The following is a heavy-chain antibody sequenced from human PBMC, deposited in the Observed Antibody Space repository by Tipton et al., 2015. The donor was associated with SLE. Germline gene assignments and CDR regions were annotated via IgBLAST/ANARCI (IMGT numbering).Heavy chain of an antibody. D-gene: IGHD2-21*01. V-gene: IGHV4-59*08. J-gene: IGHJ4*02. CDR2: IYYSGST. Sequence: GLVKPSETLSLTCTVSGGSISSYYWSWIRQPPGKGLEWIGYIYYSGSTNYNPSLKSRVTISVDTSKNQFSLKLSSVTAADTAVYYCARHSLWHYFDYWGQGTLVTVSS. CDR3: ARHSLWHYFDY. CDR1: GGSISSYY.